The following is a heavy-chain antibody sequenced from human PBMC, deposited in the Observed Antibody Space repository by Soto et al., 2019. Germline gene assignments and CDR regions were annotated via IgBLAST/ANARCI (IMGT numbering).Heavy chain of an antibody. D-gene: IGHD5-18*01. CDR1: GGSISSNSYY. V-gene: IGHV4-31*03. CDR3: ARGVRRYYNYGYLRDWFDP. Sequence: QVQLQESGPGLVKPSQTLSLTCTVSGGSISSNSYYWSWIRQHPGKGLEWIGYIYYSGGTHYNPSLKSRVTISVDTSKNQFSLKLSSVTAADTAVYYCARGVRRYYNYGYLRDWFDPWGQGSLVTVSS. CDR2: IYYSGGT. J-gene: IGHJ5*02.